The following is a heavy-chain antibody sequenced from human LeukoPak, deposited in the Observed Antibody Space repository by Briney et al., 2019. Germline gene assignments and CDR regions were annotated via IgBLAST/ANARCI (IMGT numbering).Heavy chain of an antibody. Sequence: SETLSLTCTVSGGSISSYYWSWIRQPAGKGLEWIGYIAYNGDTNYNSSLKSRLTMSVDTSNDQVSLSLSSVTAADTAVYYCARFYNPYFDFWGQGTLVTVSS. CDR1: GGSISSYY. D-gene: IGHD1-1*01. V-gene: IGHV4-59*01. CDR3: ARFYNPYFDF. CDR2: IAYNGDT. J-gene: IGHJ4*02.